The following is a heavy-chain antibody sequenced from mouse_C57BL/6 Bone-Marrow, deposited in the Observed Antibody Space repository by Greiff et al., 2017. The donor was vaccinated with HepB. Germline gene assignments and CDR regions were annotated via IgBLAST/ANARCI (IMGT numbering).Heavy chain of an antibody. CDR1: GYTFTSYW. CDR3: AREDWDYAMDY. V-gene: IGHV1-64*01. Sequence: QVQLQQPGAELVKPGASVKLSCKASGYTFTSYWMHWVKQRPGQGLEWIGMIQCNSGSTNDNEKFKRKATLTVDKSSSTAYMQLSSLTSEDSAVYYCAREDWDYAMDYWGQGTSVTVSS. D-gene: IGHD4-1*01. CDR2: IQCNSGST. J-gene: IGHJ4*01.